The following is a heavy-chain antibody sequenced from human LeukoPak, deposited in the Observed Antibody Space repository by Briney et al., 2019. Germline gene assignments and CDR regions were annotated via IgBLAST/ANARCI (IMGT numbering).Heavy chain of an antibody. CDR3: ATSYSSGWTYYYYGMDV. CDR1: GGSISSGSYY. Sequence: SETLSLTCTVSGGSISSGSYYWSWIRQPAGKGLEWIGRVYTSGSTNYNPSLKSRVTISVDTSMNQFSLKLSSVTAADTAVYYCATSYSSGWTYYYYGMDVWGQGTTVTVSS. D-gene: IGHD6-19*01. V-gene: IGHV4-61*02. J-gene: IGHJ6*02. CDR2: VYTSGST.